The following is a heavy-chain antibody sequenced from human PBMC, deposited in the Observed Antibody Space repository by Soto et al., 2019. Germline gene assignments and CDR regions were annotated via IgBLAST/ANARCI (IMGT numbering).Heavy chain of an antibody. V-gene: IGHV4-59*01. J-gene: IGHJ5*02. D-gene: IGHD2-8*01. CDR1: GGFISRYY. CDR2: AYYSGDT. CDR3: ARDRSTYGGGGTGEVKENWFDP. Sequence: SETLSLTCSVSGGFISRYYWSWIRQPPGKGLEWIGYAYYSGDTGYNPSLKSRVTMAVDTSKSQVSLKLSSVTAADTAVYYCARDRSTYGGGGTGEVKENWFDPWGQGALVTVSS.